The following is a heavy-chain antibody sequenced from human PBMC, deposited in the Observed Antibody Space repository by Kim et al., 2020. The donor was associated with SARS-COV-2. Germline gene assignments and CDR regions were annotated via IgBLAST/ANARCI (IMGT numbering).Heavy chain of an antibody. J-gene: IGHJ6*01. CDR1: GGSFSGYY. V-gene: IGHV4-34*01. Sequence: SETLSLTCAVYGGSFSGYYWSWIRQPPGKGLEWIGEINHSGSTNYNPSLKSRVTISVDTSKNQFSLKLSSVTAADTAVYYCARFPPVVVVAAAIDYYYYG. CDR3: ARFPPVVVVAAAIDYYYYG. D-gene: IGHD2-2*01. CDR2: INHSGST.